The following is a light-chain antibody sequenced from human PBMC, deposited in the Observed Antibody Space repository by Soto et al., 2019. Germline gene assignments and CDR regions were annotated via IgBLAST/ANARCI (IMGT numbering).Light chain of an antibody. CDR3: SSYTISSTLVL. Sequence: QSVLTQPASVSGSPGQSITISCTGTSSDDGTYKYVSWYQQHPGKAPKLIIYEVTNRPSGVSNRFSGSKSGNTASLTISGLQAEDEADYYCSSYTISSTLVLFGGGTKLTVL. CDR2: EVT. CDR1: SSDDGTYKY. J-gene: IGLJ2*01. V-gene: IGLV2-14*01.